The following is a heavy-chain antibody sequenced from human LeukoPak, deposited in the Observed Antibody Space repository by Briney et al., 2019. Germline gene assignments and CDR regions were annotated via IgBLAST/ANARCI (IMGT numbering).Heavy chain of an antibody. Sequence: SVKVSFKASGGTFSSYAISWVRQAPGQGLEWMGRIIPILGIANYAQKFQGRVTITADKSTSTAYMELSSLRSEDTAVYYCARVGAGIVFDYWGQGTLVTVSS. V-gene: IGHV1-69*04. CDR1: GGTFSSYA. J-gene: IGHJ4*02. D-gene: IGHD1-26*01. CDR2: IIPILGIA. CDR3: ARVGAGIVFDY.